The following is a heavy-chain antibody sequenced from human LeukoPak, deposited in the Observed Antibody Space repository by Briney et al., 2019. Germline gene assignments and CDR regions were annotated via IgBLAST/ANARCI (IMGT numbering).Heavy chain of an antibody. CDR1: GGSFSGYY. Sequence: PSETLSLTCAVSGGSFSGYYWSWIRQPPRKGLEWIGEINHSGSTNYNPSLKSRVTISVDTSKNQFSLKLSSVTAADTAVYYCARGRITIFGVVLAHYYYYYMDVWGKGTTVTVSS. CDR3: ARGRITIFGVVLAHYYYYYMDV. J-gene: IGHJ6*03. D-gene: IGHD3-3*01. V-gene: IGHV4-34*01. CDR2: INHSGST.